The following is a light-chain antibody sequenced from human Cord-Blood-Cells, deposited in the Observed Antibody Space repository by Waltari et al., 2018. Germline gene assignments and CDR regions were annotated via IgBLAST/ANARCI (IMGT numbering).Light chain of an antibody. CDR3: SSYTSSSTVV. V-gene: IGLV2-14*01. CDR1: SSDVGGYNH. CDR2: DVS. J-gene: IGLJ2*01. Sequence: QSALTQPASVSGSPGQSITISCTGTSSDVGGYNHVSWYQQHPAKAPKLMIYDVSKRPSGVSNRFSGSKSGNTASLTISGLQAEDEADYYCSSYTSSSTVVFGGGTKLTVL.